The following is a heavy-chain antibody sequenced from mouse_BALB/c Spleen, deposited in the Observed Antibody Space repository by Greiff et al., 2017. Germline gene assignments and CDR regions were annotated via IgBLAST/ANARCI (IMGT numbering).Heavy chain of an antibody. V-gene: IGHV7-3*02. CDR1: GFTFTDYY. J-gene: IGHJ4*01. CDR3: ARVRDYYAMDY. Sequence: EVQVVESGGGLVQPGGSLRLSCATSGFTFTDYYMSWVRQPPGKALEWLGFIRNKANGYTTEYSASVKGRFTISRDNSQSILYLQMNTLRAEDSATYYCARVRDYYAMDYWGQGTSVTVSS. CDR2: IRNKANGYTT.